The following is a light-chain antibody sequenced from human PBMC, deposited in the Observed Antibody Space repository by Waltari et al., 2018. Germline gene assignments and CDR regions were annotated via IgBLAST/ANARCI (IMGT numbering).Light chain of an antibody. CDR2: KVS. V-gene: IGKV2-30*02. CDR3: MQTLQTPVT. J-gene: IGKJ2*01. CDR1: QSLVHDNGNTY. Sequence: DAVMTQSPLSLPVTLGQPASISCRSSQSLVHDNGNTYLNWFQQRPGQSPRRLIYKVSNRDSGVPDRFSGSGSGTDCTLKISRVEAEDFGVYYCMQTLQTPVTFGQGTKLEIK.